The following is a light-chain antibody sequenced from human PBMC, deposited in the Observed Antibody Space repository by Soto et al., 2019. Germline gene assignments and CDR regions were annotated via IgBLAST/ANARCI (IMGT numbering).Light chain of an antibody. CDR1: QSIGNY. J-gene: IGKJ1*01. CDR2: AAS. V-gene: IGKV1-39*01. CDR3: QQSHTFPRT. Sequence: DIQMTQSPSSLSASVGDRVTITCRASQSIGNYFSWYQQTPGRAPKLLIHAASNLQSGVPSRFSGSGSGTDFTLTISILQPEDFATYYCQQSHTFPRTFGQGTKVEI.